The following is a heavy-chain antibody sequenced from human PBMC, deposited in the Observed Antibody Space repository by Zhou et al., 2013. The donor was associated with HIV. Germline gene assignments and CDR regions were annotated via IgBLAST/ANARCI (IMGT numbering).Heavy chain of an antibody. Sequence: QVQLVQSGAEVKKPGSSVKVSCKAFGRTFSSYAINWVRQAPGQGLEWMGWMAPNSDVTKYAQKFQGRVTMTRDTSVSTAYMEMSSLRSDDTAVYYCATYGPGYNWMYKWGQGTLVTVSS. J-gene: IGHJ1*01. D-gene: IGHD1-20*01. V-gene: IGHV1-2*02. CDR3: ATYGPGYNWMYK. CDR2: MAPNSDVT. CDR1: GRTFSSYA.